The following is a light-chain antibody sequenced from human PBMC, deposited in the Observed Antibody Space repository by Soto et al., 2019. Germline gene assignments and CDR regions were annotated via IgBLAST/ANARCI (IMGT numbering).Light chain of an antibody. CDR2: EVS. CDR3: SSYTTSSTVA. J-gene: IGLJ2*01. CDR1: SSDIGGYNY. V-gene: IGLV2-14*01. Sequence: QSALTQSASVSGSPGPSITISCTGTSSDIGGYNYVSWYQQHPDKAPKLMIFEVSNRPSGVSNRFSGSKSGNTASLTISGLLPEDEAEYYCSSYTTSSTVAFGGGTKLTVL.